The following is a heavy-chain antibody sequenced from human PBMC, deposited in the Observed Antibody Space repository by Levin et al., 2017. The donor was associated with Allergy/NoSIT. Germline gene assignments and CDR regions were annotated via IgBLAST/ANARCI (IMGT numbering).Heavy chain of an antibody. D-gene: IGHD4-17*01. V-gene: IGHV1-2*02. CDR1: GYIFTDYS. CDR3: ARDLYGDYATAAFDF. J-gene: IGHJ4*02. Sequence: ASVKVSCKASGYIFTDYSLHWIRRAPGRGLEWMGWISPNSGGTDYAPEFQGRVTMTWDTSIGAVYMELSSLRSDDTAVYYCARDLYGDYATAAFDFWGQGTLVTVSS. CDR2: ISPNSGGT.